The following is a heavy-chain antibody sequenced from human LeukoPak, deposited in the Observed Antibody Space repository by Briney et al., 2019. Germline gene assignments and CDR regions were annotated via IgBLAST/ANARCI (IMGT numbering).Heavy chain of an antibody. V-gene: IGHV4-59*12. CDR3: ARDRELTTDYYYYYMDV. Sequence: SETLSLTCTVSGGSISSYYWSWIRQPPGKGLEWIGYIYYSGSTNYNPSLKSRVTISVDTSKNQFSLKPSSVTAADTAVYYCARDRELTTDYYYYYMDVWGKGTTVTVSS. D-gene: IGHD1-26*01. CDR1: GGSISSYY. CDR2: IYYSGST. J-gene: IGHJ6*03.